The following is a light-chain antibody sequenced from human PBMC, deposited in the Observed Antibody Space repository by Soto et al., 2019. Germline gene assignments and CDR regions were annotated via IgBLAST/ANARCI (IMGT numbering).Light chain of an antibody. CDR3: NSYTSSSTYV. Sequence: QSALTQPASVSGSPGQSIAISCTGTSSDVGGYNYVTWYQQHPGKAPKLMIYDVSNRPSGVSDRFSGSESGNTASLTISGLQAEDEGDYYCNSYTSSSTYVFGTGTKVTVL. V-gene: IGLV2-14*03. CDR1: SSDVGGYNY. J-gene: IGLJ1*01. CDR2: DVS.